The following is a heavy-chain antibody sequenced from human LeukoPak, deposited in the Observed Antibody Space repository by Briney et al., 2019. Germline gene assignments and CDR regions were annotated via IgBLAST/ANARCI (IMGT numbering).Heavy chain of an antibody. CDR3: AKDCERWLHDLLYFDY. D-gene: IGHD5-24*01. CDR2: ICYSGST. V-gene: IGHV4-39*07. J-gene: IGHJ4*02. CDR1: GGSISSSSYY. Sequence: SETLSLTCTVSGGSISSSSYYWGWIRQPPGKGLEWIGSICYSGSTYYNPSLKSRVTISVDTSKNQFSLKLSSVTAADTAVYYCAKDCERWLHDLLYFDYWGQGTLVTVSS.